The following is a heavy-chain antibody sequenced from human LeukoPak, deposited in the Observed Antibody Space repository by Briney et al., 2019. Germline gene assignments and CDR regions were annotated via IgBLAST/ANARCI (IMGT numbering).Heavy chain of an antibody. CDR3: ARGYYEAFDI. CDR2: ISTSGTYI. D-gene: IGHD3-22*01. V-gene: IGHV3-21*01. Sequence: PGGSLRLSCAASGFTFSTYNMNWVRQAPGKGLEWVPSISTSGTYIYYADSVKGRFTVSRDNAKNSLYLQMNSLRAEDTAVYYCARGYYEAFDIWGQGTMVTVSS. CDR1: GFTFSTYN. J-gene: IGHJ3*02.